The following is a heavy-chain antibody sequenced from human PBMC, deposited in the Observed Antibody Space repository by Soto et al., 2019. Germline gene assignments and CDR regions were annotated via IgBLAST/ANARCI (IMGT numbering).Heavy chain of an antibody. V-gene: IGHV3-33*01. CDR2: IWYDGSNK. Sequence: SCKVSGYTLTELSMHWVRQAPGKGLEWVAVIWYDGSNKYYADSVKGRFTISRDNSKNTLYLQMNSLRAEDTAVYYCARGLGDSSGYYYYYYGMDVWGQGTTVTVSS. J-gene: IGHJ6*02. D-gene: IGHD3-22*01. CDR3: ARGLGDSSGYYYYYYGMDV. CDR1: GYTLTELS.